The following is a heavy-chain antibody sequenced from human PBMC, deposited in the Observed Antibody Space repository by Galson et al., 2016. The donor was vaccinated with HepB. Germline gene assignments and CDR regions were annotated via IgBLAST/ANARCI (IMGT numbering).Heavy chain of an antibody. CDR2: IYHSGNT. CDR3: ARRGMVRGPRFDS. D-gene: IGHD5-18*01. J-gene: IGHJ4*02. Sequence: TLSLTCTVSGGSINSGGSYWSWIRQHPGKGLEWIGYIYHSGNTHYNPSLTSRITLALGTSKNQFSLLLSSVTAADTAVYFCARRGMVRGPRFDSWGQGTLVIVSS. CDR1: GGSINSGGSY. V-gene: IGHV4-31*03.